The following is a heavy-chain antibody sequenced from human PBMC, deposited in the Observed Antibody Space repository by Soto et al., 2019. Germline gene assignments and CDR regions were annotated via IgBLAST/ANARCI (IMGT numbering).Heavy chain of an antibody. CDR3: AKESNEFWSGPPYMDV. V-gene: IGHV3-23*01. CDR2: ISGSGGST. Sequence: PGGSLRLSCAVSGGTFSSYAMSWVRKAPGKGLEWVSAISGSGGSTYYADSVKGRFTISRDNNKNTLYLQMNSLRAEDTALYYCAKESNEFWSGPPYMDVWGKGTTVTVSS. D-gene: IGHD3-3*01. J-gene: IGHJ6*03. CDR1: GGTFSSYA.